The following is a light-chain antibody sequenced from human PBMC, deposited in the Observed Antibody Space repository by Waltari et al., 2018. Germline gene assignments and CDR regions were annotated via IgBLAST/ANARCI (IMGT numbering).Light chain of an antibody. J-gene: IGLJ1*01. CDR2: EVS. V-gene: IGLV2-8*01. CDR3: SSYAGSNNLV. Sequence: QSALTQPPSASGSPGQSVTISCTGTSSDIGGYQYVSWYRQHPGKVPNLLIYEVSKRPSGVPNRFSGSKSGNTASLTVSGLQAEDEADYYCSSYAGSNNLVFGTGTKVTVL. CDR1: SSDIGGYQY.